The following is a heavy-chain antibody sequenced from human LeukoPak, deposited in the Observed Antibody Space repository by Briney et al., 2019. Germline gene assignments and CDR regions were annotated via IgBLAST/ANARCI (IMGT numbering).Heavy chain of an antibody. V-gene: IGHV1-69*13. CDR1: GGTFSSYA. J-gene: IGHJ6*03. CDR3: ARVPTVTIYYYYYYMDV. CDR2: LIPIFGTA. Sequence: AVKVFCKASGGTFSSYAISWVRQAPGQGLEWMGGLIPIFGTANYAQKFQGRVTITADESTSTAYMELSSLRSEDTAVYYCARVPTVTIYYYYYYMDVWGKGTTVTVSS. D-gene: IGHD4-11*01.